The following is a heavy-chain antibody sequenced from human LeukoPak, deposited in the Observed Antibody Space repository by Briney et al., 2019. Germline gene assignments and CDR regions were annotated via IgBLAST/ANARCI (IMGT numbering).Heavy chain of an antibody. D-gene: IGHD2/OR15-2a*01. CDR2: ISGSGGST. J-gene: IGHJ4*02. CDR3: AKDGSVGSTTFH. Sequence: GGSLRLSCAASGFTFDDYGMSWVRQAPGKGLEWVSAISGSGGSTYYADSVKGRFTISRDNSKNTLYLQMNSLRAEDTAVYYCAKDGSVGSTTFHWGQGTLVTVSS. V-gene: IGHV3-23*01. CDR1: GFTFDDYG.